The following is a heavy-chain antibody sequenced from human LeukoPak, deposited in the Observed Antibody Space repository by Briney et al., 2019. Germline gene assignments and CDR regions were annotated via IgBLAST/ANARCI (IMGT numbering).Heavy chain of an antibody. Sequence: ASVKVSCKASGGTFSSYAISWVRQAPGQGLEWMGGIIPIFGTANYAQKFQGGVTITADESTSTAYMELSSLRSEDTAVYYCARGRLYSSGWYLDYFDYWGQGTLVTVSS. D-gene: IGHD6-19*01. CDR1: GGTFSSYA. CDR3: ARGRLYSSGWYLDYFDY. V-gene: IGHV1-69*13. J-gene: IGHJ4*02. CDR2: IIPIFGTA.